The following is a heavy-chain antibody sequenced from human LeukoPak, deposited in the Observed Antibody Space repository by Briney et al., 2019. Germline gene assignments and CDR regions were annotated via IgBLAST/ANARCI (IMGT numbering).Heavy chain of an antibody. V-gene: IGHV4-39*07. CDR3: ARGGYGDSTRADHYHAMDV. Sequence: PSETLSLTCTVSGGSISSSCYYWGWIRQPPGKGLEWIGSIYYSGSTYYNPSLKSRATISVDTSKNQFSLKVHSVTAADTAVYYCARGGYGDSTRADHYHAMDVWGLGTTVSVS. CDR2: IYYSGST. D-gene: IGHD4-17*01. J-gene: IGHJ6*02. CDR1: GGSISSSCYY.